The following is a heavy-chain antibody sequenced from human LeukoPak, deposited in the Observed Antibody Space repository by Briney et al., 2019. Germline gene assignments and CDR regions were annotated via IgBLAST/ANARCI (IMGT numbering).Heavy chain of an antibody. D-gene: IGHD2-21*02. Sequence: GGSLRLSCAASGFTFSSYAMSWVRQAPGKGLEWVSAISGSGGSTYYADSVKGRFTISRDNSKSTLYLHLNIPRPEDTAVYYCTRSVVTTADFDYWGQGTLVTVSS. J-gene: IGHJ4*02. CDR1: GFTFSSYA. V-gene: IGHV3-23*01. CDR3: TRSVVTTADFDY. CDR2: ISGSGGST.